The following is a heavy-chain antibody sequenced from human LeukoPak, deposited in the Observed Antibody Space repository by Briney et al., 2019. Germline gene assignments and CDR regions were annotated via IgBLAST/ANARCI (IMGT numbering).Heavy chain of an antibody. CDR3: AKNWGPGMAFYVS. CDR2: ISGGGDYI. D-gene: IGHD5-18*01. Sequence: PGGSLRLSCVASGFTFTNYAMTWVRQAPGKGLEWVSAISGGGDYIYYGDSVKGRFTSSRDNSKSTLYLQMRNLRAEDTAVYYCAKNWGPGMAFYVSWGQGAQVTVSS. J-gene: IGHJ5*02. V-gene: IGHV3-23*01. CDR1: GFTFTNYA.